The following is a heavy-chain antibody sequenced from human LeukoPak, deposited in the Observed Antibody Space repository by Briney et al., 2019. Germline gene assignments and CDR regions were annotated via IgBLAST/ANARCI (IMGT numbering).Heavy chain of an antibody. CDR1: GGSIGSYD. Sequence: PSETLSLTCTVSGGSIGSYDWSWIRQPPGKRLEWIGCISDSGSTNYNPSLKSRVTISVDTSKSQFSLKLSSVTAAGTAVYYCARQTYDSSGSPYFDYWGQGTLVTVSS. J-gene: IGHJ4*02. CDR3: ARQTYDSSGSPYFDY. CDR2: ISDSGST. V-gene: IGHV4-59*08. D-gene: IGHD3-22*01.